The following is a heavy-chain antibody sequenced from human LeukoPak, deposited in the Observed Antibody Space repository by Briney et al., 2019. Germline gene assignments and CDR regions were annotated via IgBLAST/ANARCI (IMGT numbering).Heavy chain of an antibody. D-gene: IGHD4-17*01. CDR1: GFTFSSYA. J-gene: IGHJ3*01. CDR2: INGSGGST. CDR3: TTDATVTTPFTVAFDG. Sequence: GGSLRLSCAASGFTFSSYAMSWVRQAPGKGLDWVAAINGSGGSTSYAASATGRFSISRDNSKNTLYLQMNSLKTEDTAVYYCTTDATVTTPFTVAFDGWGQGTMGTVSA. V-gene: IGHV3-23*01.